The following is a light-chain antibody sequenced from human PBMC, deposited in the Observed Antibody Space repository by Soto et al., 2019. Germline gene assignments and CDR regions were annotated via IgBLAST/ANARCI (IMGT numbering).Light chain of an antibody. CDR3: SSFGGSNNLM. J-gene: IGLJ3*02. CDR1: SSDVGGYNY. Sequence: QSALTQPPSASGSPGQSVTISCTGTSSDVGGYNYVSWYQQHPGKAPKLMIYEVSKRPSGVPDRFSGSKSDNTASLTVSGLEAADEADYYCSSFGGSNNLMFGGGTKVTVL. CDR2: EVS. V-gene: IGLV2-8*01.